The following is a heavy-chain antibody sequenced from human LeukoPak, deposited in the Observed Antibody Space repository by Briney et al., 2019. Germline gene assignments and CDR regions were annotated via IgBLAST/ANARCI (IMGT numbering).Heavy chain of an antibody. J-gene: IGHJ4*02. Sequence: ASVKVSCKASGYTFTSYYMHWVRQAPGQGLEWMGIINPSGGSTSYAQKFQGRVTMTRDTSTSTVYMELSSLRSEDTAVYYCARDWGDYGDYEDEVSRDYWGQGTLATVSS. CDR3: ARDWGDYGDYEDEVSRDY. CDR1: GYTFTSYY. V-gene: IGHV1-46*01. CDR2: INPSGGST. D-gene: IGHD4-17*01.